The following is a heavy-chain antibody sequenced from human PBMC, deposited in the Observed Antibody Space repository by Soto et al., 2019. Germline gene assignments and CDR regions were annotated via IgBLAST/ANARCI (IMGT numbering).Heavy chain of an antibody. V-gene: IGHV3-23*01. Sequence: EVQLLESGGGLVQPGGSLRLSCAASGFTFSSYAMTWVRQAPGKGLEWVSGIIGSGGSRDYADSVKGRFTISRDNSKTTLYLQMTSLRAEYTALYFCAKDQSYYYDSSGSRAEYWGQGTLVTVSS. D-gene: IGHD3-22*01. CDR2: IIGSGGSR. CDR3: AKDQSYYYDSSGSRAEY. J-gene: IGHJ4*02. CDR1: GFTFSSYA.